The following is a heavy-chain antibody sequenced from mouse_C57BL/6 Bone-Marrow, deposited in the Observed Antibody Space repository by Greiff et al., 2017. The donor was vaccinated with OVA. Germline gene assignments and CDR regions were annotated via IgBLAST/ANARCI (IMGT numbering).Heavy chain of an antibody. V-gene: IGHV1-64*01. CDR3: ARSGYTWFAY. CDR1: GYTFTSYW. D-gene: IGHD4-1*01. J-gene: IGHJ3*01. Sequence: QVQLQQPGAELVKPEASVKLSCKASGYTFTSYWMHWVKQRPGQGLEWIGMIHPNSGSTNYNEKFKSKATLTVDKSSSTAYMQLSSLTSEDSAVYYCARSGYTWFAYWGQGTLVTVSA. CDR2: IHPNSGST.